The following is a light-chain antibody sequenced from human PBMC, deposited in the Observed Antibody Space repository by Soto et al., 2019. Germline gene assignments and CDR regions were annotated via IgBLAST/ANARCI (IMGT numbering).Light chain of an antibody. CDR1: QGIRND. J-gene: IGKJ4*01. CDR2: AAS. Sequence: DIQMTQAPSSLSASVEDRVTITCRASQGIRNDLGRYQQKPGKDPKRLIYAASSLQSGVPSRFSGSGSGTEFTLTVSSLQPEDFATYYCLQQSSYPPLTFGGGTKVEIK. V-gene: IGKV1-17*01. CDR3: LQQSSYPPLT.